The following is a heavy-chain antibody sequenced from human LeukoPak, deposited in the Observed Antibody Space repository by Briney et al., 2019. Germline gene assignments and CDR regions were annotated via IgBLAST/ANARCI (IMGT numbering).Heavy chain of an antibody. CDR1: GGSISSYY. Sequence: PSETLFLTCTVSGGSISSYYWSWIRQPPGKGLEWIGYIYYSGSTNYNPSLKSRVTISVDTSKNQFSLKLSSVTAADTAVYYCARDNGGNWNDFDYCGQGTLVTVSS. D-gene: IGHD1-1*01. CDR2: IYYSGST. CDR3: ARDNGGNWNDFDY. J-gene: IGHJ4*02. V-gene: IGHV4-59*01.